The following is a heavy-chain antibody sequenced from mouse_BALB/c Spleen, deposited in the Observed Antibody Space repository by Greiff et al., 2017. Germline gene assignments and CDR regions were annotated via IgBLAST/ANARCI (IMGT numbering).Heavy chain of an antibody. CDR2: ISSGGSYT. CDR3: ASHYGSSYVGYFDV. CDR1: GFTFSSYG. V-gene: IGHV5-6*01. Sequence: EVQLVESGGDLVKPGGSLKLSCAASGFTFSSYGMSWVRQTPDKRLEWVATISSGGSYTYYPDSVKGRFTISRDNAKNTLYLQMSSLKSEDTAMYYCASHYGSSYVGYFDVWGAGTTVTVSS. J-gene: IGHJ1*01. D-gene: IGHD1-1*01.